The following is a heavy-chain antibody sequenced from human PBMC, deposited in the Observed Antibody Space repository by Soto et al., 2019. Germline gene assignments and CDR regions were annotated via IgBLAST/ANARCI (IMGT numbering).Heavy chain of an antibody. Sequence: PGGSLRLSCAASGFTFSSYAMSWVRQAPGKGLEWVSAISGSGGSTYYADSVKGRFTISRDNSKNTLYLQMNSLRAEDTAVYYCAKALYYYGSGIYYYYGMDAWGQGTTVTVSS. CDR3: AKALYYYGSGIYYYYGMDA. J-gene: IGHJ6*02. V-gene: IGHV3-23*01. D-gene: IGHD3-10*01. CDR1: GFTFSSYA. CDR2: ISGSGGST.